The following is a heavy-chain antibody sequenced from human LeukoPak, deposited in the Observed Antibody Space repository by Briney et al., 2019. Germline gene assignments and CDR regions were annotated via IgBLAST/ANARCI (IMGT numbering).Heavy chain of an antibody. CDR2: ISNNGGST. CDR1: GFTFRSYA. CDR3: ARDLGPTSFDY. J-gene: IGHJ4*02. Sequence: GGSLRLSCAASGFTFRSYAMSWVRQAPGKGLEWVSTISNNGGSTYYADSVKGRFTISRDNSKNTLYLQMNSLRAEDTAVYYCARDLGPTSFDYWGQGTLVTVSS. D-gene: IGHD1-26*01. V-gene: IGHV3-23*01.